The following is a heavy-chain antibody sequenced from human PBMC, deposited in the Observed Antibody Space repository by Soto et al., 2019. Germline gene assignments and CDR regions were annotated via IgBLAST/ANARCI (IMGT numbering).Heavy chain of an antibody. V-gene: IGHV7-4-1*01. CDR2: INTNTGHP. CDR3: ARDPWTTNLDYYYDDMDV. J-gene: IGHJ6*03. D-gene: IGHD1-1*01. Sequence: QVQLVQSGAELKKPGASVKVSFKASGYTFTSYAMNWVRQAPGQGLEWMGWINTNTGHPTYAQGFTGRFVFYLDTSVSTAYLQICSPKAEDTAVYYCARDPWTTNLDYYYDDMDVWGKGTTVTVSS. CDR1: GYTFTSYA.